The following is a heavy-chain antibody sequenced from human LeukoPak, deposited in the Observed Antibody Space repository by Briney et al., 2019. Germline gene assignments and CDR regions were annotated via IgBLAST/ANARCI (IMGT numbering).Heavy chain of an antibody. Sequence: GGSLRLSCAASGFTFSSYGMHWVRQAPGKGLEWVAFIRYDGSNKYYADSVKGRFTISRDNSKNTLYLQMNSLRAEDTAVYYCAKDMVTIFGVVIGDYWGQGTLVTVSS. D-gene: IGHD3-3*01. CDR3: AKDMVTIFGVVIGDY. CDR2: IRYDGSNK. CDR1: GFTFSSYG. V-gene: IGHV3-30*02. J-gene: IGHJ4*02.